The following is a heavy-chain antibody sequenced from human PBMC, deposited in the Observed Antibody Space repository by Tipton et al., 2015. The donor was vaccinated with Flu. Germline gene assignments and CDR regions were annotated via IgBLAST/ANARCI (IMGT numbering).Heavy chain of an antibody. CDR1: GFSFTGYW. CDR2: IKGDGSST. J-gene: IGHJ4*02. V-gene: IGHV3-74*01. CDR3: ARDATSGWYFDH. Sequence: SLRLSCAVSGFSFTGYWMHWVRQAPGRGLEWVSRIKGDGSSTNYADFVKGRFTISRDNAKRTLYLQMSGLSVEDTAVYYCARDATSGWYFDHWGQGTLVTVFS. D-gene: IGHD6-19*01.